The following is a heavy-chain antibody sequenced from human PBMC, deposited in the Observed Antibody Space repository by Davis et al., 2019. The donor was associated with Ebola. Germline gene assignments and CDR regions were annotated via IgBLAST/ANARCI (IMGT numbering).Heavy chain of an antibody. CDR2: IRSKANSYAT. CDR1: GFTFSGSD. J-gene: IGHJ4*02. V-gene: IGHV3-73*01. CDR3: TVTTTHDDY. D-gene: IGHD4-11*01. Sequence: GESLKISCAASGFTFSGSDMHWVRQASGKGLEWVGRIRSKANSYATAYAASVKGRFTISRDDSKNTAYLQMNSLKTEDTAVYYCTVTTTHDDYWGQGTLVTVSS.